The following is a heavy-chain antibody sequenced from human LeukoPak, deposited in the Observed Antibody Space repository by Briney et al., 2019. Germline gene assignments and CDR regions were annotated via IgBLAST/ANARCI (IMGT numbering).Heavy chain of an antibody. D-gene: IGHD3-22*01. CDR2: ISSSSSYI. CDR3: ARVLTGDSSGYYYPSDY. V-gene: IGHV3-21*01. CDR1: GFTFSSYS. J-gene: IGHJ4*02. Sequence: SGGSLRLSCAASGFTFSSYSMNWVRQAPGKGLEWVSSISSSSSYIYYADSVKGRFTISRDNAKNSLYLQMNSLRAEDTAVYYCARVLTGDSSGYYYPSDYWGQGTLVTLSS.